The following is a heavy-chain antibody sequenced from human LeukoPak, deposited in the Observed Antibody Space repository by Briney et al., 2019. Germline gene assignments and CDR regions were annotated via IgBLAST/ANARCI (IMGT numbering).Heavy chain of an antibody. CDR1: GYTFTGYY. V-gene: IGHV1-2*02. D-gene: IGHD6-13*01. CDR3: ARGYSSSWETETPHAVDY. J-gene: IGHJ4*02. Sequence: ASVKVSCKASGYTFTGYYMHWVRQAPGQGLEWMGWINPNTGGTNYAQKFQGRVTMTRDTSISTAYMELSRLRSDDTAVYYCARGYSSSWETETPHAVDYWDQGTLVTVSS. CDR2: INPNTGGT.